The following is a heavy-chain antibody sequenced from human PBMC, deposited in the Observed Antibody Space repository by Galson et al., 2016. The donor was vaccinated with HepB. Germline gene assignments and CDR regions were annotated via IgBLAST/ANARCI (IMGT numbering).Heavy chain of an antibody. CDR2: ISGSGRST. D-gene: IGHD5-18*01. J-gene: IGHJ4*02. CDR1: GVNFSTYA. Sequence: SLRLSCAASGVNFSTYAMNWVRQAPGKGLEWISGISGSGRSTYYADSVKGRFTISRDNSKNTLYLQINSLTAEDTAIYYCAKAFSAWIQFSLYYFNFWGQGTLVTVSS. V-gene: IGHV3-23*01. CDR3: AKAFSAWIQFSLYYFNF.